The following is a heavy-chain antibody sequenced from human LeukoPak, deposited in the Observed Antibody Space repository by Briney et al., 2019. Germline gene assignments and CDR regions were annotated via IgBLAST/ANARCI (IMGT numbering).Heavy chain of an antibody. J-gene: IGHJ4*02. Sequence: PGGSLRLSCAASGFTFSNYAMIWVRQAPGKGLEWVSGLSGSGDSTYYADSVKGRFTISRDNSKNTLYLQMNSLRVEDTAVYYCARDLNYYGSGDHWGQGTLVTVSS. CDR3: ARDLNYYGSGDH. V-gene: IGHV3-23*01. CDR1: GFTFSNYA. CDR2: LSGSGDST. D-gene: IGHD3-10*01.